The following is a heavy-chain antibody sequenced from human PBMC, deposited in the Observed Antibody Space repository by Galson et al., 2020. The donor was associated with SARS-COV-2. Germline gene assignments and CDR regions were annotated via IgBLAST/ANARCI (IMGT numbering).Heavy chain of an antibody. V-gene: IGHV4-59*01. CDR3: ARDGGHYDILTGYYTSQNYYGMDV. Sequence: SETLSLTCTVSGGSISSYYWSWIRQPPGKGLEWIGYIYYSGSTNYNPSLKSRVTISVDTSKNQFSLKLSSVTAADTAVYYCARDGGHYDILTGYYTSQNYYGMDVWGQGTTVTVSS. D-gene: IGHD3-9*01. J-gene: IGHJ6*02. CDR2: IYYSGST. CDR1: GGSISSYY.